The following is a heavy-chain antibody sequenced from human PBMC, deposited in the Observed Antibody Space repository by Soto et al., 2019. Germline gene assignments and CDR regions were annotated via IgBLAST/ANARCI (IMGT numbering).Heavy chain of an antibody. J-gene: IGHJ4*02. CDR2: ISRMSSDI. CDR3: ARTDLRYGSLDS. CDR1: GFTFSSYS. Sequence: EVQLVESGGGLVEPGGSLRLSCAASGFTFSSYSMNWVRQTPGKGLEWVSSISRMSSDIYHADSVKGRFTISRDNAKNSLYLQMNSLRTEDTAVYYCARTDLRYGSLDSWGQGTLVTVSS. V-gene: IGHV3-21*01. D-gene: IGHD5-18*01.